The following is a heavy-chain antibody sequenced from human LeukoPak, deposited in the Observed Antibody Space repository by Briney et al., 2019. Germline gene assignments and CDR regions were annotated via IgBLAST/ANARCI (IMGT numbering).Heavy chain of an antibody. J-gene: IGHJ6*03. CDR3: AAGTRAYYYYYMDV. CDR1: GGTFSSYA. Sequence: SVKVSCEASGGTFSSYAISWVRQAPGQGLEWMGGIIPIFGTANYAQKFQGRVTITTDESTSTAYMELSSLRSEDTAVYYCAAGTRAYYYYYMDVWGKGTTVTVSS. V-gene: IGHV1-69*05. CDR2: IIPIFGTA.